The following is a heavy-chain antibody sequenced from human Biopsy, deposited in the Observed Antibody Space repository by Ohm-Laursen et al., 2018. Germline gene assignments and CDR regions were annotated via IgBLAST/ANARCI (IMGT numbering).Heavy chain of an antibody. J-gene: IGHJ6*02. V-gene: IGHV3-9*01. CDR1: GFNFNHYA. Sequence: SLRLSCAAPGFNFNHYAMQWVRQVPGKGLEWVSSISWSNDNIHYADSVKGRFTISRDNAKNSLYLQMNSLRAEDAAFYYCAKVRKGFGESGSQYNSDMDVWGQGTTVTVSS. CDR2: ISWSNDNI. CDR3: AKVRKGFGESGSQYNSDMDV. D-gene: IGHD3-10*01.